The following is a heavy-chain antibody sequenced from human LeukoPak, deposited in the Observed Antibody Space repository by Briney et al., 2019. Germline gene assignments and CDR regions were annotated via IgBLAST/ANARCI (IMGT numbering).Heavy chain of an antibody. CDR2: TYYRSKWYN. CDR1: GDTVSSNSAT. D-gene: IGHD6-13*01. V-gene: IGHV6-1*01. Sequence: SQTLSLTCAISGDTVSSNSATWNWIRQSPSRGLEWLGRTYYRSKWYNDYAVSVKSRITINPDTSKNQFSLQLNSVTPEDTAVYYCARGAYSSSWYGRVYFDYWGQGTLVTVSS. J-gene: IGHJ4*02. CDR3: ARGAYSSSWYGRVYFDY.